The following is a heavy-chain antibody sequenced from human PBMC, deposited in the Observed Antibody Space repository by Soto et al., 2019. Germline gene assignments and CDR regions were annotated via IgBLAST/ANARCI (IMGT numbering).Heavy chain of an antibody. CDR3: ARDNHDYGDHGYFQH. Sequence: QVQLVQSGAEVKKPGSSVKVSCKASGVTFSSYDISWVRQAPGQGLEWMGGIIPIFGTANYAQKFQGRVTITADESTSTAYMELSSLRSEDTAVYYCARDNHDYGDHGYFQHWGQGTLVTVSS. V-gene: IGHV1-69*01. CDR2: IIPIFGTA. CDR1: GVTFSSYD. D-gene: IGHD4-17*01. J-gene: IGHJ1*01.